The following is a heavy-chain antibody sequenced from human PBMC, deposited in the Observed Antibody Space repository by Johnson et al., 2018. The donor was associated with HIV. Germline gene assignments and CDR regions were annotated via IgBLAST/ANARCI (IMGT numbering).Heavy chain of an antibody. CDR2: IYSDGTT. J-gene: IGHJ3*01. D-gene: IGHD1-26*01. CDR1: GFTVSSNY. V-gene: IGHV3-66*01. Sequence: EQLVESGGGLVQPGGSLRLSCAASGFTVSSNYMSWVRQGPGKGLEWVSVIYSDGTTSFAQSVKGRFSISRDVSKNILYLQMHSLRTEDTAYYYCARDLPGIYDAFDLWGQGTKVTISS. CDR3: ARDLPGIYDAFDL.